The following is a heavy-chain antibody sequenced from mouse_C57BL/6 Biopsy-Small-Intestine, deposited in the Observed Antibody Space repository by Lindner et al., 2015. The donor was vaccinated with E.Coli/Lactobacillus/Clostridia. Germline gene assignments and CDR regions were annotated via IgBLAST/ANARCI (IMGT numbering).Heavy chain of an antibody. Sequence: VQLQESGLELVKPGASVKISCKASGYSSTDYNMNWVKQGNGKSLEWIGVINPKYGSTNYNQKFKDKATLTVDQSSSTAYMQLNSLTSEDSAVYYCARGYGYYIYAMEYWGQGTSVTVSS. D-gene: IGHD2-2*01. CDR3: ARGYGYYIYAMEY. V-gene: IGHV1-39*01. CDR2: INPKYGST. CDR1: GYSSTDYN. J-gene: IGHJ4*01.